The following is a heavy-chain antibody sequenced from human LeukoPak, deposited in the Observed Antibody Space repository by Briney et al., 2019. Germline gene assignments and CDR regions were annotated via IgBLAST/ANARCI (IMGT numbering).Heavy chain of an antibody. CDR2: ISNDAKDK. J-gene: IGHJ4*02. CDR3: TTDGND. Sequence: GSLRLSCAASGFTLGNYAMHWVRQAPGKGLEWVAVISNDAKDKYHAESVKGRFTISRDNSKNTLYLQMNSLRPEDTALYYCTTDGNDWGQGTLVTVSS. V-gene: IGHV3-30*04. CDR1: GFTLGNYA.